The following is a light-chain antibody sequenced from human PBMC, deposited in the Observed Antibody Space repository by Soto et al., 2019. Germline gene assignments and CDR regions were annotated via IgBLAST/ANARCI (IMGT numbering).Light chain of an antibody. CDR1: SSDVGGYSY. CDR3: SSYTCSTAYI. V-gene: IGLV2-14*03. CDR2: HVT. J-gene: IGLJ1*01. Sequence: QSVLTQPASVSGSPGQSITISCTGTSSDVGGYSYVSWYQQHPGDAPKLMIFHVTNRPSGVSDRFSGSKSGNTASLTISGLQAEDEADYYCSSYTCSTAYIFGTGTKLTVL.